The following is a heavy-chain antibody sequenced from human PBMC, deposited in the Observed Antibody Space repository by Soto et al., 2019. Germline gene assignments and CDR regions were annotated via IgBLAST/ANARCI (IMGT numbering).Heavy chain of an antibody. Sequence: ASVKVSCKASGDTFSTYSITWMRQAPGQGLEWMRIINPSGGSTSYAQKFQGRVTMTRDTSTSTVYMELSSLRSEDTAVYYCVRGDSGSYHPYYFYGMDVWGPGATVTVSS. V-gene: IGHV1-46*03. CDR3: VRGDSGSYHPYYFYGMDV. CDR1: GDTFSTYS. J-gene: IGHJ6*02. D-gene: IGHD1-26*01. CDR2: INPSGGST.